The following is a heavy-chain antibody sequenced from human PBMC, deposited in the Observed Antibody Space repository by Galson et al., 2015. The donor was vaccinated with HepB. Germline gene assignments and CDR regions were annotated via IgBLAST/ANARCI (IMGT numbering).Heavy chain of an antibody. CDR1: GFNSDNYA. D-gene: IGHD6-13*01. CDR2: VSWNSDNI. V-gene: IGHV3-9*02. CDR3: AKGPGAAAGKGYFQH. J-gene: IGHJ1*01. Sequence: SLRLSCAASGFNSDNYAMHWVRQAPGKGLEWVSGVSWNSDNIDYADSVKGRFTISRDNAKDSLYLQMNSLTVEDTASYYCAKGPGAAAGKGYFQHWGQGILVIVSS.